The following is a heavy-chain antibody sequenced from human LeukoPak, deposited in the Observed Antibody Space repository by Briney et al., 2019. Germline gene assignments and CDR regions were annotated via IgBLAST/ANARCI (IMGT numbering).Heavy chain of an antibody. CDR2: ISSSGSTI. J-gene: IGHJ4*02. Sequence: GGSLRLSCAASGFTFSDYYMSWIRQAPGKGLEWVSYISSSGSTIYYADSVKGRFTISRDNAKNSLYLQMNSLRAEDTAVYYFARGRPYDILTGYFGMAYYFDYWGQGTLVTVSS. D-gene: IGHD3-9*01. V-gene: IGHV3-11*01. CDR1: GFTFSDYY. CDR3: ARGRPYDILTGYFGMAYYFDY.